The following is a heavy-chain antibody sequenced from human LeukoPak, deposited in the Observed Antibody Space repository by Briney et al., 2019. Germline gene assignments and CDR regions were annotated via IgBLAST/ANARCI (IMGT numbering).Heavy chain of an antibody. CDR3: AKDHYWSIDY. Sequence: GGPLRLSCAASGFTHSSYWMHWLRHAPGQGLVWVSRNKGDGISTNYADSVKGRFTIPGDIAKKTLYLQMNRLRAEDTGVYYCAKDHYWSIDYWGGGALVTVSS. CDR1: GFTHSSYW. V-gene: IGHV3-74*01. J-gene: IGHJ4*02. D-gene: IGHD3-3*01. CDR2: NKGDGIST.